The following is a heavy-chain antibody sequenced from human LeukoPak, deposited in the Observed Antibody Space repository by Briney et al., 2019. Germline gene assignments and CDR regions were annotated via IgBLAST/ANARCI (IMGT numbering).Heavy chain of an antibody. CDR1: GYTFTSYG. D-gene: IGHD3-22*01. Sequence: ASVKVSCKASGYTFTSYGISWVRQAPGQGLEWMGWISAYNGNTKYAQKLQGRVTMTRDTSTSTAYMELRSLRSDDTAVYYCARVYYDSSGYYYLGPDYWGQGTLVTVSS. CDR3: ARVYYDSSGYYYLGPDY. V-gene: IGHV1-18*01. J-gene: IGHJ4*02. CDR2: ISAYNGNT.